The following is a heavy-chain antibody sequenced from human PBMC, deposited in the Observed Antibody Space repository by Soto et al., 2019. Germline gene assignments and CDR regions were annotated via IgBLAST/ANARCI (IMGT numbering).Heavy chain of an antibody. Sequence: GGSLRLSCAASGFTFSSDWMHWVRQAPGKGLVWVSRVNTDGSSTSYADSVKGRFTISRDNAKNTLYLQMNSLRAEDTAVYCCASPIFGVIIGYWGHGTLVTVSS. CDR2: VNTDGSST. CDR1: GFTFSSDW. J-gene: IGHJ4*01. V-gene: IGHV3-74*01. D-gene: IGHD3-3*01. CDR3: ASPIFGVIIGY.